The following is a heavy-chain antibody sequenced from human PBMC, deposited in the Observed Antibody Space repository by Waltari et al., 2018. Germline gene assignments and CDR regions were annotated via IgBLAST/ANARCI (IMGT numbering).Heavy chain of an antibody. Sequence: QVQLQESGPGLVKPSETLSLTCTVSGGSISRYYWSWIRQPQGKGLEWIGYIYYSGSTNYNPSLKSRVTISVDTSKNQFSLKLSSVTAADTAVYYCARGGIAAAGTDFDYWGQGTLVTVSS. J-gene: IGHJ4*02. V-gene: IGHV4-59*01. CDR2: IYYSGST. CDR3: ARGGIAAAGTDFDY. CDR1: GGSISRYY. D-gene: IGHD6-13*01.